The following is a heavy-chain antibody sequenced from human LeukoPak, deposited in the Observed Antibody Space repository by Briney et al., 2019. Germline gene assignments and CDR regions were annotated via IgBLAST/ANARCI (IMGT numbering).Heavy chain of an antibody. J-gene: IGHJ5*02. CDR1: GFTFGDYA. D-gene: IGHD3-10*01. CDR3: TRLLWFGELLNWFDP. V-gene: IGHV3-49*04. Sequence: GGSLRLSCTASGFTFGDYAMSWVRQAPGKGLEWVGFIRSKAYGGTTEYAASVKGRFTISRDDSKSTAYLQMNSLKTEDTAVYYCTRLLWFGELLNWFDPWGQGTLVTVSS. CDR2: IRSKAYGGTT.